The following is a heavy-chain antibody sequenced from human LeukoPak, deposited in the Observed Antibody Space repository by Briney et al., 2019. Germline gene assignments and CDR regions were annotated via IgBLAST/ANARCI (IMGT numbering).Heavy chain of an antibody. Sequence: ASVKVSCKASGGIFSSYAISWVRQAPGKGLEWMGGFDPEDGETIYAQKFQGRVTMTEDTSTDTAYMELSSLRSEDTAVYYCATSSHSYGYGHFDYWGQGTLVTVSS. V-gene: IGHV1-24*01. CDR2: FDPEDGET. CDR3: ATSSHSYGYGHFDY. D-gene: IGHD5-18*01. J-gene: IGHJ4*02. CDR1: GGIFSSYA.